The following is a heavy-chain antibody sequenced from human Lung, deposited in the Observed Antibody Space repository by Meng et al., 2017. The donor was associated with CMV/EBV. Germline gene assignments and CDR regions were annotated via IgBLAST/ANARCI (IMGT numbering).Heavy chain of an antibody. CDR1: RDSMSSYGYN. CDR2: IHSTGST. J-gene: IGHJ4*02. Sequence: SXTLSLXCTVSRDSMSSYGYNWSWIRQPPGEGLEWIGYIHSTGSTYYNPSLKGRITISIDTSRNQFSLELTSVTAADTAIYYCARVADPSVPYYFEFWAPGTXVTVSS. V-gene: IGHV4-30-4*02. CDR3: ARVADPSVPYYFEF.